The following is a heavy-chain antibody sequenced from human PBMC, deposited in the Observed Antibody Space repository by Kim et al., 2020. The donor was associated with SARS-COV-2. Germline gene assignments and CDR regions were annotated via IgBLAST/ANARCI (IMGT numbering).Heavy chain of an antibody. D-gene: IGHD4-4*01. Sequence: SETLSLTCAVYGGSFSGYYWSWIRQPPGKGLEWIGEINHSGSTNYNPSLKSRVTISVDTSKNQFSLKLSSVTAADTAVYYCASRGWYSNSWGQGTLVTVSS. J-gene: IGHJ4*02. CDR2: INHSGST. CDR3: ASRGWYSNS. CDR1: GGSFSGYY. V-gene: IGHV4-34*01.